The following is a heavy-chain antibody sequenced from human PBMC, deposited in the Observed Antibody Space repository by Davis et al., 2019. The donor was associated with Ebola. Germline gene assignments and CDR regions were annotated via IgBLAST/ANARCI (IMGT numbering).Heavy chain of an antibody. J-gene: IGHJ6*02. CDR3: ARVTPGYYYYGMDV. CDR2: ISSSSSYT. CDR1: GFAFSYYN. Sequence: GESLKISCAASGFAFSYYNMNWIRQAPGKGLEWVSYISSSSSYTNYADSVKGRFTISRDNAKNSLYLQMNSLRAEDTAVYYCARVTPGYYYYGMDVWGQGTTVTVSS. V-gene: IGHV3-11*03.